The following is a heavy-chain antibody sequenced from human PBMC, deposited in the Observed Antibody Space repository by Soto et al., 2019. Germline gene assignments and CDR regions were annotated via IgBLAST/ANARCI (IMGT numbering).Heavy chain of an antibody. CDR1: GFTFSTYA. J-gene: IGHJ6*02. Sequence: GWSLRLSCSASGFTFSTYAMHWVRQAPGKGLEYVSAISNNGGSTYYADSVKGRFTISRDNSKNTLYLQMSSLRTADTAIYYCVKGGITIVRGFLFGYCGQRTTVAVCS. CDR2: ISNNGGST. V-gene: IGHV3-64D*06. CDR3: VKGGITIVRGFLFGY. D-gene: IGHD3-10*01.